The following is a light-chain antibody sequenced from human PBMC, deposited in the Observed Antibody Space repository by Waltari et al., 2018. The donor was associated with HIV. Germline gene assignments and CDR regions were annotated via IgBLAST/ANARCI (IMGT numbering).Light chain of an antibody. CDR1: SSDVGAYNY. V-gene: IGLV2-8*01. CDR2: EVN. Sequence: QSALTQPPSASGSPGQSVTISCTGTSSDVGAYNYVSWYQQHPGKAPKLMIYEVNKRPSGVPYRFSGSKSGNTASLSVSGLQAEDEADYYCSSYAGSNTVVFGGGTKLTVL. J-gene: IGLJ2*01. CDR3: SSYAGSNTVV.